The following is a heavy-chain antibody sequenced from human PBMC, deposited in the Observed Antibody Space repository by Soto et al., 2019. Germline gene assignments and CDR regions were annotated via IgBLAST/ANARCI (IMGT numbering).Heavy chain of an antibody. V-gene: IGHV4-59*08. Sequence: PSEPLSLTCTVSGGSISSYYWSWIRQPPGKGLEWIGYIYYSGSTNYNPSLKSRVTISVDTSKNQFSLKLSSVTAADTAVYYCARRNYYDSSGYPAFDYWGQGTLVTVSS. CDR1: GGSISSYY. CDR3: ARRNYYDSSGYPAFDY. CDR2: IYYSGST. J-gene: IGHJ4*02. D-gene: IGHD3-22*01.